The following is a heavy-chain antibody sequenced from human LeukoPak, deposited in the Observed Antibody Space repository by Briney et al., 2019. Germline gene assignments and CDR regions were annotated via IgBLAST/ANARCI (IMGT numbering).Heavy chain of an antibody. Sequence: XXXVXQATGQXLXXXGWMNPNSGNTGYAXXFQGRVTMTRNTSISXXYMELSSLRSEDTDVYYCAXXXXXXXXXGXXXXDPWGQXTXVTVSS. V-gene: IGHV1-8*01. CDR3: AXXXXXXXXXGXXXXDP. J-gene: IGHJ5*02. CDR2: MNPNSGNT.